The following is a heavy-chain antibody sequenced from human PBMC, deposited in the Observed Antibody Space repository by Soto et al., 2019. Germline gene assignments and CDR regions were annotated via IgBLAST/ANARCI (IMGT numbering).Heavy chain of an antibody. V-gene: IGHV4-59*01. J-gene: IGHJ6*02. CDR2: IYYDGST. Sequence: SETLSLTCTVSGGSISTYYWSWIRQPPGKRLEWIGYIYYDGSTNYNPSLKSRLTISVDTSKNQFSLRLTSVTAADTAVYYCARVGAPYGMDVWGQGTTVTVSS. CDR1: GGSISTYY. CDR3: ARVGAPYGMDV. D-gene: IGHD1-26*01.